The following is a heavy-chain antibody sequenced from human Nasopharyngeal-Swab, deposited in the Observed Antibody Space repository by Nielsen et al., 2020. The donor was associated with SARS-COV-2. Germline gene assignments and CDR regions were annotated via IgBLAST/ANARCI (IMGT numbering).Heavy chain of an antibody. D-gene: IGHD2-15*01. CDR3: ARDAGRMMGPAMDV. CDR1: GFTFSSYA. Sequence: GSLRLSCAASGFTFSSYAMSWVRQDPGKGLKWVSAISGSGGSTYYADSVKGRFNISRDNSKNTLYLQMNSLRAEDTAVYYCARDAGRMMGPAMDVWGQGTTVTVSS. V-gene: IGHV3-23*01. CDR2: ISGSGGST. J-gene: IGHJ6*02.